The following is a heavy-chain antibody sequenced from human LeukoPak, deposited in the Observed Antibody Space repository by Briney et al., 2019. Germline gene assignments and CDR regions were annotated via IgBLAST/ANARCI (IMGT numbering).Heavy chain of an antibody. CDR3: ARGWDYYDSSGRTGWFDY. Sequence: SETLSLTCTVSGGSISSGDYYWRWIRQPPGKGLEWIGYIYYSGSTYYNPSLKSRVTISVDTSKNQFSLKLSSVTAADTAVYYCARGWDYYDSSGRTGWFDYWGQGTLVTVSS. CDR1: GGSISSGDYY. J-gene: IGHJ4*02. D-gene: IGHD3-22*01. CDR2: IYYSGST. V-gene: IGHV4-30-4*01.